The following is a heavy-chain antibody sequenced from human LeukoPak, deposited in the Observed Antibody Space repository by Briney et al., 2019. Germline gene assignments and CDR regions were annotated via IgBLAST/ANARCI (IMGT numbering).Heavy chain of an antibody. J-gene: IGHJ4*02. CDR3: ARDNEDILTGYYRNFDY. CDR1: GFTVSSNY. D-gene: IGHD3-9*01. CDR2: ISSSGSTI. V-gene: IGHV3-48*03. Sequence: GGSLRLSCAASGFTVSSNYMSWVRQAPGKGLEWVSYISSSGSTIYYADSVKGRFTISRDNAKNSLYLQMNSLRAEDTAVYYCARDNEDILTGYYRNFDYWGQGTLVTVSS.